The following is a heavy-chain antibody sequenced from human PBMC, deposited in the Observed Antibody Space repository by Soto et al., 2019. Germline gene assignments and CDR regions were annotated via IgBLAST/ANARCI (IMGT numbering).Heavy chain of an antibody. V-gene: IGHV3-23*01. CDR3: VKDRYCSSTSCYAGFAY. CDR1: GFPFSSYA. Sequence: GGSLRLSCAASGFPFSSYAMSWVRQTPGKGLEWVSSISGSGGSTNHVDSVKGRFTISRDGSKNTLYLQMNSLRVEDTAIYYCVKDRYCSSTSCYAGFAYGGQGTLVTVSS. J-gene: IGHJ4*02. CDR2: ISGSGGST. D-gene: IGHD2-2*01.